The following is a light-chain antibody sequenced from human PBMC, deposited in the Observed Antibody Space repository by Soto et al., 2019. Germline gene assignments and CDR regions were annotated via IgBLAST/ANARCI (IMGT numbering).Light chain of an antibody. J-gene: IGLJ2*01. Sequence: QSALTQPASVSGSPGQSITISCTGTSSDIGGYNYVSWYQQHPGKAPKLMIFEVSHRPSGVSNRFSGSKSGNTASLTISGLQAEDEADYYCTSYTIISTLLFGGGTKLTVL. CDR3: TSYTIISTLL. V-gene: IGLV2-14*01. CDR1: SSDIGGYNY. CDR2: EVS.